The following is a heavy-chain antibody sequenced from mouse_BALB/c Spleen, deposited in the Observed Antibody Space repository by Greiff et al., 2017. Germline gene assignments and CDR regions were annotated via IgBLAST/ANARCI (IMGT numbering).Heavy chain of an antibody. Sequence: EVHLVESGGGLVKPGGSLKLSCAASGFAFSSYDMSWVRQTPEKRLEWVAYISSGGGSTYYPDTVKGRFTISRDNAKNTLYLQMSSLKSEDTAMYYCARQLGDFDYWGQGTTLTVSS. J-gene: IGHJ2*01. V-gene: IGHV5-12-1*01. CDR1: GFAFSSYD. CDR2: ISSGGGST. D-gene: IGHD4-1*01. CDR3: ARQLGDFDY.